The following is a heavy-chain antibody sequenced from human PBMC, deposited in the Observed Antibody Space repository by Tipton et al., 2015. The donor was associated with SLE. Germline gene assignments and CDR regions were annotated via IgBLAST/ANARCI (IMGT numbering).Heavy chain of an antibody. D-gene: IGHD6-19*01. CDR1: GDSISSSGYQ. Sequence: TLSLTCTVFGDSISSSGYQWGWIRQPPGKGLEWIGRISYSENTYYNPSLRSRVTIAVDTSKNQFSLKLTSLTAADTALYYCARNKAVAGTVIEYWGPGTLVTVSS. CDR2: ISYSENT. CDR3: ARNKAVAGTVIEY. J-gene: IGHJ4*02. V-gene: IGHV4-39*07.